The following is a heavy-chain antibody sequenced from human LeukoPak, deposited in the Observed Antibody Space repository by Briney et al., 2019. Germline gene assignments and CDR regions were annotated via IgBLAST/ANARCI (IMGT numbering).Heavy chain of an antibody. CDR2: INHSGIT. D-gene: IGHD1-14*01. CDR3: ARDPEGMDV. CDR1: GGSFSGYY. Sequence: SETLSLTCAVYGGSFSGYYWSWIRQPPGKGLEWIGEINHSGITNYNPSLKSRVTMSVDTSKNQFSLKLSSVTAADTAVYYCARDPEGMDVWGQGTTVTVSS. V-gene: IGHV4-34*01. J-gene: IGHJ6*02.